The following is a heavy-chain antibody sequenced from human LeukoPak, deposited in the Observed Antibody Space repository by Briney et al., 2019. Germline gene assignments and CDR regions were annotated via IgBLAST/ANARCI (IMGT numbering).Heavy chain of an antibody. CDR3: AKRGNPAVGHHYLDV. J-gene: IGHJ6*03. Sequence: GGSLRLSCAASGFTFSYYDMSWVRQAPGKGLEWVASITLSGGSTFYADSVKGRFTISRDNSKNTLYLQMNSLSAEDTAAYYCAKRGNPAVGHHYLDVWGKGTTVSVSS. CDR1: GFTFSYYD. V-gene: IGHV3-23*01. D-gene: IGHD2-2*01. CDR2: ITLSGGST.